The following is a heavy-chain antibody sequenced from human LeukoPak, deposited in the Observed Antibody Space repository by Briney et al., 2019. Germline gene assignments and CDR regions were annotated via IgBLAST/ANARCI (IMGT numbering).Heavy chain of an antibody. J-gene: IGHJ4*02. CDR3: VRHISTNTGYFDS. Sequence: SETLSLTCTVSGGSLDSHSYYWVWIRQPPGKGLEWVGSVYSSATSSSNPYLKSRVAVFVDTYSDQFSLVLSFVTAADTALYYCVRHISTNTGYFDSCGQGTLVSVSS. CDR2: VYSSATS. CDR1: GGSLDSHSYY. V-gene: IGHV4-39*01. D-gene: IGHD5-24*01.